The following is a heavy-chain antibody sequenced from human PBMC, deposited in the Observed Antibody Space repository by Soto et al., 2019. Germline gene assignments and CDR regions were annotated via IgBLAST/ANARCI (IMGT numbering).Heavy chain of an antibody. CDR1: GYTFTSYG. V-gene: IGHV1-18*01. J-gene: IGHJ6*02. CDR3: ARAHVTTFAVVILFDYYYGLDV. CDR2: ISAYNGNT. Sequence: ASVKVSCKASGYTFTSYGISWVRQAPGQGLEWMGWISAYNGNTNYAQKLQGRVTMTTDTSTSTAYMELRSLRSDDTAVYYCARAHVTTFAVVILFDYYYGLDVWGQGTTVTVSS. D-gene: IGHD3-3*01.